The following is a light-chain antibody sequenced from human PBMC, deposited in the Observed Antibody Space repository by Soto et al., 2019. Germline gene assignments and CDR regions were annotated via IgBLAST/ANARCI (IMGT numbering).Light chain of an antibody. J-gene: IGLJ1*01. V-gene: IGLV2-23*02. CDR3: WSYAGSITFRYV. Sequence: HSALTQSASVSGCPGQSITSSCTGPSSDVRSFNLVSWYQQHPGKAPKLMIYEVTQRPSGVSNRFSGSKSGNTASLTISGLQAEDEADNYCWSYAGSITFRYVFGTGTMV. CDR1: SSDVRSFNL. CDR2: EVT.